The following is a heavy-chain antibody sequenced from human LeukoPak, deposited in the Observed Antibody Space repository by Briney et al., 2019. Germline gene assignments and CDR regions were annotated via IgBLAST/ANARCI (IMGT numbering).Heavy chain of an antibody. V-gene: IGHV3-20*04. Sequence: PGGSLRLSCAASGFTFDDYGMSWVRQAPGKGLEWVSGINWNGGSTGYADSVKGRFTISRDNAKNSLYLQMNSQRAEDTALYYCARPGPDFWSGYYYAFDIWGQGTMVTVSS. J-gene: IGHJ3*02. CDR1: GFTFDDYG. D-gene: IGHD3-3*01. CDR3: ARPGPDFWSGYYYAFDI. CDR2: INWNGGST.